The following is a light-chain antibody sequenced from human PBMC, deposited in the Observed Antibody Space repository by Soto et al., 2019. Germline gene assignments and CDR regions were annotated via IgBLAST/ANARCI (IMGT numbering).Light chain of an antibody. CDR3: CSYAGSSTFPYV. CDR1: RRDVGSYNL. CDR2: EVS. V-gene: IGLV2-23*02. Sequence: QSALPHPASFSASPGQSITISCTGPRRDVGSYNLVSWYQHHPGKAPKLMIYEVSKRPSGVSNRFSGSKSGNTASLTIPGLQAEDEADYYCCSYAGSSTFPYVFGTGT. J-gene: IGLJ1*01.